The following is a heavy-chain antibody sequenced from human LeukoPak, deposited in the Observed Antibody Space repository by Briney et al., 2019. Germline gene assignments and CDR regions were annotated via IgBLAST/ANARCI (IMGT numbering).Heavy chain of an antibody. CDR1: GYTFTGYY. Sequence: ASVNVSCKASGYTFTGYYMHWVRQAPGQGLEWMGIINPSGGSTSYAQKFQGRVTMTRDTSTSTVYMYLSSLRSEDTAVYYCARDSLYGVVDYWGQGTLVTVSS. CDR3: ARDSLYGVVDY. J-gene: IGHJ4*02. V-gene: IGHV1-46*01. D-gene: IGHD4-17*01. CDR2: INPSGGST.